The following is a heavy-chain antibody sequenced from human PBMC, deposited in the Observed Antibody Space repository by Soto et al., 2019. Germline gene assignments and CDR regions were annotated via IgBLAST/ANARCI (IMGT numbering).Heavy chain of an antibody. D-gene: IGHD3-10*01. V-gene: IGHV3-72*01. CDR3: ASIRGVFGY. J-gene: IGHJ4*02. CDR1: GFSLSDLF. CDR2: TKDKAYSYTT. Sequence: EVQLVESGGDLVQPGGSLRLSCSASGFSLSDLFIDWVRQAPGKGLEWVGRTKDKAYSYTTEYAASMKGRFTISRDESRTSLYLQMSGLKTGDTAVYYCASIRGVFGYWGQGTLVTVSS.